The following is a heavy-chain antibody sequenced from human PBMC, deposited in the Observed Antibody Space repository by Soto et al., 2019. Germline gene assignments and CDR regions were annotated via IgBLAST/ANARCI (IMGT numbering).Heavy chain of an antibody. CDR3: ARTTRSSPCFDY. CDR1: GYTFSNFW. D-gene: IGHD6-13*01. J-gene: IGHJ4*03. V-gene: IGHV5-51*01. Sequence: GGSLKISCQSPGYTFSNFWIAWVRQLPGQRLDWMGIIYPGDYETRYSPSFHGKVTISADRSIGTASVQSSSLEASACAFDCGARTTRSSPCFDYWGQGGQATV. CDR2: IYPGDYET.